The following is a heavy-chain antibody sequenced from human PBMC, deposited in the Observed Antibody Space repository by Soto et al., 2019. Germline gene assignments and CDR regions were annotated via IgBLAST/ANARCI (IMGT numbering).Heavy chain of an antibody. CDR2: IIPFLGKI. D-gene: IGHD2-21*02. V-gene: IGHV1-69*06. CDR1: GSIFLTYG. Sequence: QVQLVQSGAEMKMPGSSVKVSCKTSGSIFLTYGISWVRQAPGQGLEWMGGIIPFLGKINHAQIFQDRVTITEDKATSTADKELNDLIPKHTAVYYCARATAHRAASVRPLLPENFDAWGQGTLVTVSS. J-gene: IGHJ4*02. CDR3: ARATAHRAASVRPLLPENFDA.